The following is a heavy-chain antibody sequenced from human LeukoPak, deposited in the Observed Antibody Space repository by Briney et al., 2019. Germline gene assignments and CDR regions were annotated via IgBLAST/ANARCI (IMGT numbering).Heavy chain of an antibody. CDR2: INPNSGGT. CDR3: ARGIVVAGTGMDV. CDR1: GYTFTVYY. V-gene: IGHV1-2*02. J-gene: IGHJ6*01. D-gene: IGHD6-19*01. Sequence: ASVTVSCKASGYTFTVYYMHWVRQAPGQGLEWMGWINPNSGGTNYAQKFQGRVTMTRDTSISTAYMELSRLRSDDTAVYYCARGIVVAGTGMDVWRKESSLTVS.